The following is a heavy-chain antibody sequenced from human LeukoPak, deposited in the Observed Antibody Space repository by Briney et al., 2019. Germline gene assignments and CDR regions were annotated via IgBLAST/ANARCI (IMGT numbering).Heavy chain of an antibody. J-gene: IGHJ6*02. CDR2: ISYDGSNK. CDR1: GFTFCSYA. V-gene: IGHV3-30*04. CDR3: ARLQLRYFDYYGMDV. Sequence: GGSLRLSCAASGFTFCSYAMHWVRQAPGKGLEWVAVISYDGSNKYYADSVKGRFTISRDNSKNTLYLQMNSLRAEDTAVYYCARLQLRYFDYYGMDVWGQGTTVTVSS. D-gene: IGHD3-9*01.